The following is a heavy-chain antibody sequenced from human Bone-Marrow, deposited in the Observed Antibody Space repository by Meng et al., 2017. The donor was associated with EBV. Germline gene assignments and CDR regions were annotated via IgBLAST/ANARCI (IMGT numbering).Heavy chain of an antibody. CDR2: ISYDGSNK. CDR3: ARDQGYGNNWFDP. D-gene: IGHD4-17*01. CDR1: GFTFSSYG. Sequence: VQPGESGGGVVQPGRSLRLSCAASGFTFSSYGMHWVRQAPGKGLEWVAVISYDGSNKYYADSVKGRFTISRDNSKNTLYLQMNSLRAEDTAVYYCARDQGYGNNWFDPWGQGTLVTVSS. V-gene: IGHV3-30*19. J-gene: IGHJ5*02.